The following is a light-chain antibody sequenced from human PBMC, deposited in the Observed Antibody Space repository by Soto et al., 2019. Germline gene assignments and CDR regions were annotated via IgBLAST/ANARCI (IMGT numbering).Light chain of an antibody. Sequence: QSALTQPASVSGSPGQSITISCTGTSSDVGGYNYVSWYQQHPGKAPKLMIYEVSNRPSGVSNRFSGSKSGNTASLTISGLQDEDVADYYCSSYTSSSTWVFGGGTKLTVL. V-gene: IGLV2-14*01. CDR1: SSDVGGYNY. J-gene: IGLJ3*02. CDR2: EVS. CDR3: SSYTSSSTWV.